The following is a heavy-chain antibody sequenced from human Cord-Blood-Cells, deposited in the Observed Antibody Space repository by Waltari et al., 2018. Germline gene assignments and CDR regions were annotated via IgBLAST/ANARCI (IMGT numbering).Heavy chain of an antibody. CDR1: GGSISSSSYY. D-gene: IGHD6-13*01. CDR2: IYYSGST. V-gene: IGHV4-39*01. CDR3: ARQVIAAADAFDI. Sequence: QLQLQESGPGLVKPSETLSLTCTVSGGSISSSSYYRGWLPPPPGKGLEWIGSIYYSGSTYYNPSLKSRVTISVDTSKNQFSLKLSSVTAADTAVYYCARQVIAAADAFDIWGQGTMVTVSS. J-gene: IGHJ3*02.